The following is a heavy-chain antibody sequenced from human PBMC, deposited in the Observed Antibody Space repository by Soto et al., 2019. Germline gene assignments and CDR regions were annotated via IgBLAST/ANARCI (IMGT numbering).Heavy chain of an antibody. J-gene: IGHJ4*02. V-gene: IGHV4-39*01. D-gene: IGHD1-26*01. CDR2: IYYSGST. CDR1: GGSISSSSYY. Sequence: SETLSLTCTVSGGSISSSSYYWGWIRQPPGKGLEWIGSIYYSGSTYYNPSLKSRVTISVDTSKNQFSLKLSSVTAADKAVYYCARHRHSGSYPYYFDYWGQGTLVTVSS. CDR3: ARHRHSGSYPYYFDY.